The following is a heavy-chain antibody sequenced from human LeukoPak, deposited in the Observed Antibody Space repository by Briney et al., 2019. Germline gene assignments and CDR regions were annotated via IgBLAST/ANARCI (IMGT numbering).Heavy chain of an antibody. D-gene: IGHD4-4*01. CDR2: ISGSGGST. Sequence: PGGSLRLSCAASGFAFSSDAMSWVRQAPGKGLAWVSAISGSGGSTYYADSVKGRFTISRDNSKNTLYLQMNSLRAEDTAVYYCTKDYYSNYAGYWGQGTLVTVSS. V-gene: IGHV3-23*01. CDR3: TKDYYSNYAGY. CDR1: GFAFSSDA. J-gene: IGHJ4*02.